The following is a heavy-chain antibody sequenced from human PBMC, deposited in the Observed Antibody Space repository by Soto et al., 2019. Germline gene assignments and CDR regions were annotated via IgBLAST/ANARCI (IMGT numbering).Heavy chain of an antibody. Sequence: GMSLSLSWLSTDFDFGSYSLKRVPSGQGKGLEWVSSISSSSSYIYYADSVKGRFTISRDNAKNSLYLQMNSLRAEDTAVYYCATLEVVPAANQSYYGMDVWGQGTTVTVSS. CDR1: DFDFGSYS. D-gene: IGHD2-2*01. J-gene: IGHJ6*02. CDR2: ISSSSSYI. V-gene: IGHV3-21*01. CDR3: ATLEVVPAANQSYYGMDV.